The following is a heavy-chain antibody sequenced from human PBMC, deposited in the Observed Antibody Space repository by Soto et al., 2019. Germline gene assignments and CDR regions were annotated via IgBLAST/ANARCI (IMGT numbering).Heavy chain of an antibody. J-gene: IGHJ4*02. Sequence: QVQLVQSGAEVKKPGASVKVSCKASGYTFTSYYMHWVRQAPGQGLEWMGIITPSGGSTSYAQKFQGRVTMTRDTSTSTVYMELSSLRSEDTAVYYCARVGERGRYSGSYDYWGQGTLVTVSS. D-gene: IGHD1-26*01. CDR3: ARVGERGRYSGSYDY. V-gene: IGHV1-46*01. CDR2: ITPSGGST. CDR1: GYTFTSYY.